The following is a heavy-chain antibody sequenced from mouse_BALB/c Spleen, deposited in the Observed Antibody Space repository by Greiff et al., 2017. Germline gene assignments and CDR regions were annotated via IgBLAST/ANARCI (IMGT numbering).Heavy chain of an antibody. CDR3: ERDPATPFAY. V-gene: IGHV5-6-5*01. D-gene: IGHD1-2*01. J-gene: IGHJ3*01. Sequence: EVNLVESGGGLVQPGGSLKLSCAASGFTFSSYAMSWVRQTPEKRLEWVASISSGGSTYYPDSVKGRFTISRDNARNILYLQVSSLRSEDTAMYYCERDPATPFAYWGRGTLVTVSA. CDR2: ISSGGST. CDR1: GFTFSSYA.